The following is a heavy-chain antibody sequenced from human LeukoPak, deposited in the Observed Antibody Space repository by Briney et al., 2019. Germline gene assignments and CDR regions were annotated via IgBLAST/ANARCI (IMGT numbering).Heavy chain of an antibody. D-gene: IGHD6-13*01. CDR2: FDPEDGET. V-gene: IGHV1-24*01. Sequence: ASVKVSCKVSGYTLTELSMHWVRQAPGKGLEWMGGFDPEDGETIYAQKFQGRVTMTEDTSTDTAYMELSSLRSEDTAVYYCATVSIAAVGFSYVGGLSYYFDYWGQGTLVTVSS. CDR3: ATVSIAAVGFSYVGGLSYYFDY. J-gene: IGHJ4*02. CDR1: GYTLTELS.